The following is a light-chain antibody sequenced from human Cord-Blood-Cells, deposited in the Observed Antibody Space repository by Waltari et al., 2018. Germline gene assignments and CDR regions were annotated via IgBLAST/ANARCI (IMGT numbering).Light chain of an antibody. CDR2: DVS. V-gene: IGLV2-14*01. Sequence: QSALAQPVSVSGSPGQAITFSCPGTCRDVGGNNYVSWYQQHPGKAPKLMIYDVSNRPSGVSNRFSGSKSGNTASLTISGLQAEDEADYYCSSYTSSSTLVFGGGTKLTVL. CDR1: CRDVGGNNY. CDR3: SSYTSSSTLV. J-gene: IGLJ2*01.